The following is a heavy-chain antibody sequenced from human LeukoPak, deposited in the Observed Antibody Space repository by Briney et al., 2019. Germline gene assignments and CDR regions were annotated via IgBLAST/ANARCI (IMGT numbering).Heavy chain of an antibody. CDR1: GGSFSGYY. CDR2: INHSGST. V-gene: IGHV4-34*01. Sequence: SETLSLTCAVYGGSFSGYYWSWIRQPPGKGLEWIGEINHSGSTNYNPSLKSRVTISVDTSKNQFSLKLSSVTAADTAVYYCARGEGSRYYYDSSGYPDAFDIWGQGTMVTVSS. J-gene: IGHJ3*02. CDR3: ARGEGSRYYYDSSGYPDAFDI. D-gene: IGHD3-22*01.